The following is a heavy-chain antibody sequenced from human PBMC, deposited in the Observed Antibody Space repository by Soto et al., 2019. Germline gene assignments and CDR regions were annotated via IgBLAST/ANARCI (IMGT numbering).Heavy chain of an antibody. CDR2: IVVGSGNT. Sequence: ASVKVSCKASGFTFTSSAMQWVRQARGQRLEWIGWIVVGSGNTNYAQKFQERVTITRDMSTSTAYMELSSLRSEDTAVYYCAADQNLWFGELPLDGGGSWNWFDPWGQGTLVTVSS. CDR1: GFTFTSSA. CDR3: AADQNLWFGELPLDGGGSWNWFDP. D-gene: IGHD3-10*01. J-gene: IGHJ5*02. V-gene: IGHV1-58*02.